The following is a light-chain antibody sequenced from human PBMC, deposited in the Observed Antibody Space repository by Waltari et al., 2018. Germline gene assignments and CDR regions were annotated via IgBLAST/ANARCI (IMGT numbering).Light chain of an antibody. J-gene: IGLJ2*01. CDR2: DNN. CDR1: SSNIGGYS. V-gene: IGLV1-51*01. Sequence: QSVLTQPPSVSGDPGQRVTISCTGSSSNIGGYSVYWYQQFPGTAPKLLIYDNNKRPSGISDRFSCSKSGTSASLTITGLQPGDEADYYCGAWDSSLTAQLFGGGTRLTVL. CDR3: GAWDSSLTAQL.